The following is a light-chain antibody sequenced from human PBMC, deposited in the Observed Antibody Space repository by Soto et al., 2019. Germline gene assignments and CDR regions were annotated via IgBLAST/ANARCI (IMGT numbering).Light chain of an antibody. CDR2: KAS. CDR3: QQYRGYSWR. CDR1: QSVTSW. J-gene: IGKJ1*01. V-gene: IGKV1-5*03. Sequence: DIQMTQSPSTLSASVGDRVTITCRASQSVTSWLAWYQQKPGKAPNLLIYKASNLEYGVSSRFSGSGYGTEFTLTISSLQPDDFASYYCQQYRGYSWRFGQGTKVEIK.